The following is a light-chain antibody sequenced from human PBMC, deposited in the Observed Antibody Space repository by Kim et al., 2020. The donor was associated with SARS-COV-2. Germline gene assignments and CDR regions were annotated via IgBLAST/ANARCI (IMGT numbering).Light chain of an antibody. Sequence: ASVGDRVTITCRASQDISSWLTWYQQKPGKAPKVLIYEASNLQSGVPSRFSGSGSGTDFTLTINSLQPEDVATYYCQQTHSFPLTFGGGTKVDIK. J-gene: IGKJ4*01. CDR1: QDISSW. CDR2: EAS. CDR3: QQTHSFPLT. V-gene: IGKV1D-12*01.